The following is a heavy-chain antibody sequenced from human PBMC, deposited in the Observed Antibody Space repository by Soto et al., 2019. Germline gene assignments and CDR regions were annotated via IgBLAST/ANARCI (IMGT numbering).Heavy chain of an antibody. CDR2: ISYDGSNK. CDR1: GFTFSSYG. CDR3: SGGSREGNWFDP. J-gene: IGHJ5*02. D-gene: IGHD6-13*01. V-gene: IGHV3-30*03. Sequence: QVQLVESGGGVVQPGRSLRLSCAASGFTFSSYGMHWVRQAPGKGLEWVAVISYDGSNKYYADSVKGRFTISRDNSKNTLYLQMNSLRAEDTAVYYWSGGSREGNWFDPWGQGTLVTGSS.